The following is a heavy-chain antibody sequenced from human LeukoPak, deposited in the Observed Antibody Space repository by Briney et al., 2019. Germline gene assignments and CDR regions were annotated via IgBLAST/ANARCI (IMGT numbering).Heavy chain of an antibody. Sequence: GASVKVSCKASGYTFTGYYMHWVRQAPGQGLEWKGIINPSGGSTSYAQKFQGRVTMTRDMSTSTVYMELSSLRSEDTAVYYCATGGGRITMIVVVPPPDYWGQGTLVTVSS. V-gene: IGHV1-46*01. D-gene: IGHD3-22*01. CDR3: ATGGGRITMIVVVPPPDY. CDR2: INPSGGST. CDR1: GYTFTGYY. J-gene: IGHJ4*02.